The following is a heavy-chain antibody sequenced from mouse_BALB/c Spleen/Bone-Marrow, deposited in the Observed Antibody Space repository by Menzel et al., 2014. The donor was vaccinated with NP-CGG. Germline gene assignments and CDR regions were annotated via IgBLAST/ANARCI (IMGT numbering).Heavy chain of an antibody. Sequence: EVLLVESGAELVKPGASVKLSCTATGFNIKDTYMHWVKQRPEQGLEWIGRIDPANGNTKYDPKFQGKATTTADTASNTAYLHLSSLTSEVTTLYYCASYYVISYSFDYWGQGTTLTVSS. CDR1: GFNIKDTY. CDR3: ASYYVISYSFDY. D-gene: IGHD1-1*01. CDR2: IDPANGNT. J-gene: IGHJ2*01. V-gene: IGHV14-3*02.